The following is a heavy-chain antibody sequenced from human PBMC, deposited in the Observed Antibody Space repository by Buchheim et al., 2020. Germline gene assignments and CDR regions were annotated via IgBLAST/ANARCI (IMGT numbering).Heavy chain of an antibody. CDR2: IWYDGSNK. Sequence: QVQLVESGGGVVQPGRSLRLSCAASGFTFSSYGMHWVRQAPGKGLEWVAVIWYDGSNKYYADSVKGRFTISRDNSKNTLDLQMNSLRAEDTAVYYCASSTYSSSFYYYGMDVWGQGTT. D-gene: IGHD6-6*01. CDR1: GFTFSSYG. J-gene: IGHJ6*02. V-gene: IGHV3-33*01. CDR3: ASSTYSSSFYYYGMDV.